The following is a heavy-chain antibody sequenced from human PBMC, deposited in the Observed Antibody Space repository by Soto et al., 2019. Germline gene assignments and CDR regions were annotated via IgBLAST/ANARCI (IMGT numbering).Heavy chain of an antibody. Sequence: PSETLSLTCTVSGGSISSYYWSWIRQPPGKGLEWIGYIYYSGSTNYNPSIKSRVTISVDTSKNQFSLKLSSVTAADTAVYYCARDIMGTNYYYFGMDVWGHGTTVTVSS. CDR2: IYYSGST. CDR3: ARDIMGTNYYYFGMDV. J-gene: IGHJ6*02. V-gene: IGHV4-59*01. D-gene: IGHD2-8*01. CDR1: GGSISSYY.